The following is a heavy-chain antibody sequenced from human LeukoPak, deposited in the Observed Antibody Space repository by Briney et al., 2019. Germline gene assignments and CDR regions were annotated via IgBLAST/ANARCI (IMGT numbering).Heavy chain of an antibody. CDR3: ASYSRGYGSGSYDY. V-gene: IGHV4-59*01. CDR2: IYYSGTT. CDR1: GGSITSYY. Sequence: PSETLSLTCTVSGGSITSYYWSWIRQPPGKGLEWIGFIYYSGTTNYNPSLKSRVTISVDTSKNQFSLKLTSVTAADTAVYYCASYSRGYGSGSYDYWGQGTLVTVSS. J-gene: IGHJ4*02. D-gene: IGHD3-10*01.